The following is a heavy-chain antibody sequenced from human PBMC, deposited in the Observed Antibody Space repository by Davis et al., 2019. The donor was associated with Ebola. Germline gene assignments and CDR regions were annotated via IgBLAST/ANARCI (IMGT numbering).Heavy chain of an antibody. V-gene: IGHV2-70*11. CDR1: GFSLTTSRMC. Sequence: SGPTLVTPTQTLTLTCTFSGFSLTTSRMCVTWVRQPPGKALEWLARIDWDGDKYYNTSLKTRLSISKDTSKNQVVLTMSNADPVDTATYYCARIRWEDYGSSSALDYWGQGILVTVSS. D-gene: IGHD6-6*01. CDR2: IDWDGDK. J-gene: IGHJ4*02. CDR3: ARIRWEDYGSSSALDY.